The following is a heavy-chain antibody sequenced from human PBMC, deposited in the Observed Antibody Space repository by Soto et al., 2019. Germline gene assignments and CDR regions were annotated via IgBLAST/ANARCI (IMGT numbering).Heavy chain of an antibody. V-gene: IGHV4-31*03. J-gene: IGHJ3*01. CDR1: GGSITSAGYY. Sequence: QVQLQESGPGLVKPSQTLSLTCTVSGGSITSAGYYWSWIRQHPGKGLEWIGYIHYSGNTYYNPSLKSRITISIDTSKNQFSLQLSSVTVADTAVYFCARDSLDSSGNFMRHPDAFDVWGQGTGVAVSS. CDR2: IHYSGNT. D-gene: IGHD3-22*01. CDR3: ARDSLDSSGNFMRHPDAFDV.